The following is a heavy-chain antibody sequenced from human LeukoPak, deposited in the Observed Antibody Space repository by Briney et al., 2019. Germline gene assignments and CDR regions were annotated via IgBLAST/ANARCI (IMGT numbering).Heavy chain of an antibody. CDR2: IIPIFGIA. V-gene: IGHV1-69*04. D-gene: IGHD6-13*01. CDR1: GGTFSSYA. Sequence: SVKASCKASGGTFSSYAISWVRQAPGQGLEWMGRIIPIFGIANYAQEFQGRVTITADKSTSTAYMELSSLRSEDTAVYYCAREADDGSSPLDYWGQGTLVTVSS. J-gene: IGHJ4*02. CDR3: AREADDGSSPLDY.